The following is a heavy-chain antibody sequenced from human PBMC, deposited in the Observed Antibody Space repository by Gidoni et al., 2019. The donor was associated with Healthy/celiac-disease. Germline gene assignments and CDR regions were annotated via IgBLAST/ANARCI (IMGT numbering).Heavy chain of an antibody. CDR2: MNPNSGNT. CDR1: GYTFTSYD. J-gene: IGHJ5*02. D-gene: IGHD6-6*01. CDR3: ARRLRSSPANWFDP. V-gene: IGHV1-8*01. Sequence: QVQLVQSGAEVKKPGASVKVSCKASGYTFTSYDINWVRQATGQGLEWMGWMNPNSGNTGYAQKFQGRVTMTRNTSISTAYMELSSLRSEDTAVYYCARRLRSSPANWFDPWGQGTLVTVSS.